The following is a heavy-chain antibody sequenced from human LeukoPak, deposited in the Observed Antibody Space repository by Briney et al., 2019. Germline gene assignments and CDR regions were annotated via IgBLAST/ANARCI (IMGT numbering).Heavy chain of an antibody. J-gene: IGHJ6*02. D-gene: IGHD2-2*01. CDR3: AKDNGGDIVVVPAAPADIYYGMDV. CDR2: ISWNSGSI. V-gene: IGHV3-9*01. Sequence: GRSLRLSSAASGFTFDDYAMHWVRQAPGKGLEWVSGISWNSGSIGYADSVKGRFTISRDNAKNSLYLQMNSLRAEDTALYYCAKDNGGDIVVVPAAPADIYYGMDVWGQGTTVTVSS. CDR1: GFTFDDYA.